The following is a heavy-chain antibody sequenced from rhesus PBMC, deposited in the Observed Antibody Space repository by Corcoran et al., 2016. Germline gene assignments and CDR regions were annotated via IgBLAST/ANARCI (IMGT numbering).Heavy chain of an antibody. CDR2: INGNSGST. CDR3: ARNFGWSLGY. D-gene: IGHD6-37*01. J-gene: IGHJ4*01. CDR1: GGSFSSYW. V-gene: IGHV4-80*01. Sequence: QVQLQESGPGLVKPSETLSLTCAVSGGSFSSYWWSWIRQPPGKGLVWIGEINGNSGSTNYNPSLRSVFAISKDASKNQFSLKLSSVTAADTAVYYCARNFGWSLGYWGQGVLVTVSS.